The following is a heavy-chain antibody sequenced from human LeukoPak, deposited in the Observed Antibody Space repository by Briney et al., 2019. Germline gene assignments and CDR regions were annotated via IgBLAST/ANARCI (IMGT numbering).Heavy chain of an antibody. Sequence: GGSLRLSCAASGFAFSSFAMSWIRQTPEKGLEWVSAITGRGDTTYYADSVKGRFTISRDNSKNTLYLQMNRLRVEDTAVYYCAKDLDIAAAHWGQGALVTVST. CDR2: ITGRGDTT. CDR1: GFAFSSFA. D-gene: IGHD6-13*01. V-gene: IGHV3-23*01. J-gene: IGHJ4*02. CDR3: AKDLDIAAAH.